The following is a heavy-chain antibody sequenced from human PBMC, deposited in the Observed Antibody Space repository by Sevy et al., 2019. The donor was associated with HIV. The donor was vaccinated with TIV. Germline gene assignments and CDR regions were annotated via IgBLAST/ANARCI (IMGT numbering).Heavy chain of an antibody. V-gene: IGHV3-23*01. CDR1: GFTFSSYA. CDR3: AKDLGVVVSYYYYGMDV. D-gene: IGHD2-21*01. J-gene: IGHJ6*02. Sequence: GESLKISCAASGFTFSSYAMSWVRQAPGKGLEWVSAISGSGGSTYYADSVKGRFTISRDNSKNTLYLQMNSLRAEDTAVYYCAKDLGVVVSYYYYGMDVWGQGTTVTVSS. CDR2: ISGSGGST.